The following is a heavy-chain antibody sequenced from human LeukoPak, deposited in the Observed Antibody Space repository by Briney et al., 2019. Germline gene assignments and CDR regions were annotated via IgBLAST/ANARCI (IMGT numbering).Heavy chain of an antibody. J-gene: IGHJ4*02. V-gene: IGHV4-38-2*02. CDR3: ARRKGIFDY. CDR2: IYHSGSN. CDR1: GYSISSGYY. Sequence: SETLSLTCTVSGYSISSGYYWGWIRQPPGKGLEWSGSIYHSGSNYYNPSLNSRATIVEKSSNNQFSLKLSPVTPLDTAVYYCARRKGIFDYWGQGTLVTVSS.